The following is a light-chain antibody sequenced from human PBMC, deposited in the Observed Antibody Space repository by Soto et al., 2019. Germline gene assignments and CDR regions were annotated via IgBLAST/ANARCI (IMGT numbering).Light chain of an antibody. J-gene: IGKJ4*01. Sequence: DIRVTQSPSSLSASVGDSVTITCRVSQDITHFLNWYQQKPGKAPELLIYDASKLEPGVPSRFSGGGSGTEFTFTINSLQPEDFATYFCQQYKSLITFGGGTRV. CDR3: QQYKSLIT. CDR1: QDITHF. V-gene: IGKV1-33*01. CDR2: DAS.